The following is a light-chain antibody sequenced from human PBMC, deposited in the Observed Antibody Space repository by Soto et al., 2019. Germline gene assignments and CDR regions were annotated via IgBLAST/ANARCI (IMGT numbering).Light chain of an antibody. CDR3: MQALRALT. CDR1: QSLLHSNGYNY. Sequence: DIVMTQSPLSLPVIPGEPASISCRSSQSLLHSNGYNYLDWYLQKPGQSPQLLIYLGSNRASGVTDRFSGSGSGTDFTLKISRVEAEDVGVYYCMQALRALTFGGGTKVEIK. CDR2: LGS. J-gene: IGKJ4*01. V-gene: IGKV2-28*01.